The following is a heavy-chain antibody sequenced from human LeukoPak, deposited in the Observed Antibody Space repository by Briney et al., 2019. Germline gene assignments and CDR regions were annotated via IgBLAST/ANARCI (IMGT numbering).Heavy chain of an antibody. D-gene: IGHD3-10*01. CDR1: GYIFTGYY. Sequence: ASVKVSCKASGYIFTGYYMHWVRQAPGQGLEWMGWINPNSGGTNYAQKFQGRVTMTRDTSISTAYMELSRLRSDDTAVYYCARVHYYGSGSLDYWGQGTLVTVSS. CDR2: INPNSGGT. V-gene: IGHV1-2*02. CDR3: ARVHYYGSGSLDY. J-gene: IGHJ4*02.